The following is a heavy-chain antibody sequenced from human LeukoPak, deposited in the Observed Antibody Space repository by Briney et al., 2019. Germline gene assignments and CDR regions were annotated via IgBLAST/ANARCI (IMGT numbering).Heavy chain of an antibody. CDR3: ARDDYGDSGYYYFGMDV. J-gene: IGHJ6*02. Sequence: SETLSLTCTVSGGSISSGSHYWSWIRQPAGKGLEWIGRIYSSGSTDYNPSLKSRVTISVDTSKNQFSLKLNSVTAADTAVYYCARDDYGDSGYYYFGMDVWGQGTTVTVSS. V-gene: IGHV4-61*02. CDR2: IYSSGST. CDR1: GGSISSGSHY. D-gene: IGHD4-17*01.